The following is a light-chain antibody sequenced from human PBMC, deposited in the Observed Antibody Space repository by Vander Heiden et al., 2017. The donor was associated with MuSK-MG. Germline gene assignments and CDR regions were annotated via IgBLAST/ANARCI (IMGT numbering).Light chain of an antibody. CDR1: RSLVWSDGRNY. CDR2: AVS. CDR3: KQSRQPPYT. Sequence: IVLTQPPLSLSVTPGQPASISCKSSRSLVWSDGRNYLCWYLQKRGQPPQLLIYAVSNRCSGVPDRISSRGSVTEFTLKISLVEAEDVGTYYCKQSRQPPYTLGEGTKVEIK. J-gene: IGKJ2*01. V-gene: IGKV2D-29*01.